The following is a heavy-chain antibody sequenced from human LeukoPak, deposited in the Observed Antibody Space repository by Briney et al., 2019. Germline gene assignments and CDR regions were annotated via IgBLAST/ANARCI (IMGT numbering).Heavy chain of an antibody. CDR1: GFTFSDYN. D-gene: IGHD6-19*01. V-gene: IGHV3-30*18. CDR3: AKVRWDNSGWYYLDS. Sequence: ARSLRLSCAASGFTFSDYNMHWVRQAPGNGLEWVTVISYDGSNKYYADSVKARFTISRDNSKNTLHLQMTSLSAEDTAVYYCAKVRWDNSGWYYLDSWGQGTLVTVSS. CDR2: ISYDGSNK. J-gene: IGHJ4*02.